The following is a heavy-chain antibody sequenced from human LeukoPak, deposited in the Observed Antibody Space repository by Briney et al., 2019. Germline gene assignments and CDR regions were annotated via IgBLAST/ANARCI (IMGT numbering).Heavy chain of an antibody. CDR2: IYYRGST. Sequence: SETLSLTCTVSGGSISSSSYYWGWIRQPPGKGLEWIGSIYYRGSTYYNPSLKSRVTISVDTSKNQFSLKLSSVTAADTAVYYCASAGLRFLEWLEFDYWGRGTLVTVSS. CDR3: ASAGLRFLEWLEFDY. D-gene: IGHD3-3*01. J-gene: IGHJ4*02. V-gene: IGHV4-39*01. CDR1: GGSISSSSYY.